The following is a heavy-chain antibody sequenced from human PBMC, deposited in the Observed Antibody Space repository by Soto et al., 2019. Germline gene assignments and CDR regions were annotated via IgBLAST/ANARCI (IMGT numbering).Heavy chain of an antibody. D-gene: IGHD2-21*01. CDR2: ISGSGAST. V-gene: IGHV3-23*01. Sequence: EEQLLESGGGLAQPGGSLRLSCAASGFTCRGYAMSWGRQSPGKGPEWVSGISGSGASTYHAKSVKGRFIISRDNSKNTLNLEINSLRAEDTAVYYCAKAYGASHSPFDCWGQGTLVAGSS. CDR3: AKAYGASHSPFDC. J-gene: IGHJ4*02. CDR1: GFTCRGYA.